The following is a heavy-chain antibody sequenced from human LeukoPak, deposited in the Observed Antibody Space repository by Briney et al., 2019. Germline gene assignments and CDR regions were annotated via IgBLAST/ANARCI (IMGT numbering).Heavy chain of an antibody. J-gene: IGHJ4*02. V-gene: IGHV2-70*04. D-gene: IGHD6-19*01. Sequence: SGPALVKPTPTLTLTCTFSGFSLSTSGMRVSWIRQPPGKALEWLALIDWDDDKLYSTSLKTRLTISKDTSKNQVVLTMTNMDPVDTATYYCARISLGSDTSPSSRWPYYFDYWGQGTLVTVSS. CDR1: GFSLSTSGMR. CDR2: IDWDDDK. CDR3: ARISLGSDTSPSSRWPYYFDY.